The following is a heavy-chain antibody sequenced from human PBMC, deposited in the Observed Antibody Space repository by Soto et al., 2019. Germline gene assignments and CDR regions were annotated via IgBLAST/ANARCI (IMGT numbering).Heavy chain of an antibody. CDR2: ISSSSSTI. J-gene: IGHJ6*02. CDR3: AKRQQLVRYYYGLDV. Sequence: PGGSLRLSCAASGFTFSSYSMNWVRQAPGKGLEWVSYISSSSSTIYYADSVKGRFTISRDNAKNSLYLQMNSLRDEDTAVYYCAKRQQLVRYYYGLDVWGQGTTVTVSS. V-gene: IGHV3-48*02. CDR1: GFTFSSYS. D-gene: IGHD6-13*01.